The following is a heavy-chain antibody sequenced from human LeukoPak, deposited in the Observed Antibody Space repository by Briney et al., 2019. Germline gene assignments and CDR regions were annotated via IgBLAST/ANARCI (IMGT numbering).Heavy chain of an antibody. D-gene: IGHD2-21*02. CDR1: GGTFSSYA. V-gene: IGHV1-69*13. CDR2: IIPIFGTA. Sequence: ASVKVSCKASGGTFSSYAISWVRQAPGQGLGWMGGIIPIFGTANYAQKFQGRVTITADESTSTAYMELSSLRSEDTAVYYCASTWYCGGDCYLYYFDYWGQGTLVTVSS. CDR3: ASTWYCGGDCYLYYFDY. J-gene: IGHJ4*02.